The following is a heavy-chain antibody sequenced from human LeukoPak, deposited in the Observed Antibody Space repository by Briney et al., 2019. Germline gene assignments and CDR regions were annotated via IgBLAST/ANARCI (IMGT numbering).Heavy chain of an antibody. CDR2: INGNGTGT. D-gene: IGHD2-15*01. CDR3: AKGHRLCSSGNCNSQVDY. CDR1: GFTFSNYP. V-gene: IGHV3-23*01. Sequence: QPGGSLRLSCAASGFTFSNYPMSWVRQAPGKGLVWVSTINGNGTGTYYADSVKGRFTISRDNSKNALYLQMNSLRAEDTAAYYCAKGHRLCSSGNCNSQVDYWGHGTLVIVPS. J-gene: IGHJ4*01.